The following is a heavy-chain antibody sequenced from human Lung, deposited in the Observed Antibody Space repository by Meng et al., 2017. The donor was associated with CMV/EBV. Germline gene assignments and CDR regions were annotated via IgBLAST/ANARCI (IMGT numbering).Heavy chain of an antibody. CDR1: GFTFSSYE. Sequence: SCAASGFTFSSYEMNWVRQAPGKGLEWVSYISSSGSTIYYADSVKGRFTISRDNAKNSLYLQMNSLRAEDTAVYYRARDHSHCSSTSCYLGGFDPWGQGTLVTVSS. CDR2: ISSSGSTI. CDR3: ARDHSHCSSTSCYLGGFDP. J-gene: IGHJ5*02. D-gene: IGHD2-2*01. V-gene: IGHV3-48*03.